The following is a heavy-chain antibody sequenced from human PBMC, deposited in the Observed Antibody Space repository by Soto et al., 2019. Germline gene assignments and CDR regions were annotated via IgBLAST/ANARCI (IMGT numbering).Heavy chain of an antibody. CDR3: ARRTNTAGGWFDS. Sequence: SQTLSLTCTVSGASISSSSYHWGWIRQPPGKGLEWIGSIDYSGTTFYNASLNSRFTISADTSKNQFSLKLSSVTAADTALYYCARRTNTAGGWFDSWGQGALGTVS. V-gene: IGHV4-39*01. D-gene: IGHD6-13*01. CDR1: GASISSSSYH. CDR2: IDYSGTT. J-gene: IGHJ5*01.